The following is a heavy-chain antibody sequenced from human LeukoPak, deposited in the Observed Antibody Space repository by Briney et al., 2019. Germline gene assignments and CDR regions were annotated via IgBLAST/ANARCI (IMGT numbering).Heavy chain of an antibody. CDR1: GFTFSSYS. CDR3: ARGWTTVLGDVDY. V-gene: IGHV3-48*01. J-gene: IGHJ4*02. CDR2: ISSSSSTI. D-gene: IGHD4-17*01. Sequence: SGGSLRLSCAASGFTFSSYSMNWVRQAPGKGLEWVSYISSSSSTIYYADSVKGRFTTSRDNAKNSLYLQMNSLRAEDTAVYYCARGWTTVLGDVDYRGQGTLVTVSS.